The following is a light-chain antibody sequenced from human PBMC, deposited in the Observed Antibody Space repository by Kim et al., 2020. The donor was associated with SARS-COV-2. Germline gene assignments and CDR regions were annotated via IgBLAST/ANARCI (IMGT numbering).Light chain of an antibody. V-gene: IGLV1-40*01. J-gene: IGLJ3*02. CDR2: SND. CDR1: GSNIGSDYV. Sequence: QRVTLSRYGTGSNIGSDYVVHWYHQLPEAAPKVVIYSNDKRPSGVPDRFSGSQSGPSASLAITGLQPDDEGYYYCQSYDSNLRGAVFGGGTQLTVL. CDR3: QSYDSNLRGAV.